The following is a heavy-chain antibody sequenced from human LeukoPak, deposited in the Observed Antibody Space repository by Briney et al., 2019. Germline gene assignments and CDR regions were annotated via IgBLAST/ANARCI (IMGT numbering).Heavy chain of an antibody. CDR3: ARGLDPPGGFDY. CDR2: INPNSGGT. CDR1: GYTFTAYY. D-gene: IGHD3-16*01. Sequence: ASVKVSCKASGYTFTAYYIHWVRQAPGQGLEWMGWINPNSGGTNYAQKFQGRVTMTRDTSISTAYMELSRLRSDDTAVYYCARGLDPPGGFDYWGQGTLVTVSS. J-gene: IGHJ4*02. V-gene: IGHV1-2*02.